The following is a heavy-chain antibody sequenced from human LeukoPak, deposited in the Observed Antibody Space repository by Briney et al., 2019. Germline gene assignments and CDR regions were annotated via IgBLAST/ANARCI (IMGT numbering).Heavy chain of an antibody. J-gene: IGHJ4*02. CDR1: GFTFDDYT. D-gene: IGHD4-23*01. Sequence: PGGSLRLSCAASGFTFDDYTMHWVRQAPGKGLEWVSLISWDGGSTYYAASVKGRFTISRDNSKNTLYLQMSSLRAEDTAVYYCARARGIVTPLDYWGQGTLVTVSS. V-gene: IGHV3-43*01. CDR3: ARARGIVTPLDY. CDR2: ISWDGGST.